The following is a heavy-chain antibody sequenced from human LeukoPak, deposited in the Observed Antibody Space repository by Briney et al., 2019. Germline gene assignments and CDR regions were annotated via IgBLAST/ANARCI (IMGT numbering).Heavy chain of an antibody. CDR1: GGSFSGYY. J-gene: IGHJ5*02. CDR3: ARGLVRWEYDFWSGYYTDDNWFDP. CDR2: INHSGGT. V-gene: IGHV4-34*01. D-gene: IGHD3-3*01. Sequence: SETLSLTCAVYGGSFSGYYWSWIRQPPGKGLEWIGEINHSGGTNYNPSLKSRVTISVDTSKNQFSLKLSSVTAADTAVYYCARGLVRWEYDFWSGYYTDDNWFDPWGQGTLVTVSS.